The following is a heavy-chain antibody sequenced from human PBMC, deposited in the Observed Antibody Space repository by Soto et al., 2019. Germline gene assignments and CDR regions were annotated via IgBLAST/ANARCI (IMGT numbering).Heavy chain of an antibody. CDR1: GFTFSSYG. J-gene: IGHJ6*02. CDR3: ARVVSPGYVYYGMDV. D-gene: IGHD5-12*01. CDR2: ISYDGSNK. Sequence: GGSMRLSCAASGFTFSSYGMHGVLQAPGKGLEWVAVISYDGSNKYYADSVKGRFTISRDNSTSTAYMELSSLRSEDTAVYYCARVVSPGYVYYGMDVWGQGTTVTVSS. V-gene: IGHV3-30*03.